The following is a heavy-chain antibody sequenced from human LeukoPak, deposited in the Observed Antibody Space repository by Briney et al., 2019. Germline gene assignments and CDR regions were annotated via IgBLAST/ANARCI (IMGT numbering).Heavy chain of an antibody. CDR3: ARGGTYSGSYYGGVGY. CDR2: INPNSGGT. V-gene: IGHV1-2*06. J-gene: IGHJ4*02. D-gene: IGHD1-26*01. CDR1: GYTFTGYY. Sequence: ASVKVSCKAPGYTFTGYYMHWVRQAPGQGLEWMGRINPNSGGTNYARKFQGRVTMTRDTSISTAYMELSRLRSDDTAVYYCARGGTYSGSYYGGVGYWGQGTLVTVSS.